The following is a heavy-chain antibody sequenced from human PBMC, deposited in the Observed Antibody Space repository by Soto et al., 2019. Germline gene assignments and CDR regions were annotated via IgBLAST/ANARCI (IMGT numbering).Heavy chain of an antibody. D-gene: IGHD6-6*01. CDR2: INWDGDFL. Sequence: EVQLVESGGGLGQPGRSLRLSCAASGITFDDFAMHWFRQAPGNGLEWVSGINWDGDFLDYADSVKGRLTISRDKAKNSLYLQMSSLRREDTALYFCALGSSSSFYGLNYWGQGTLVTVSS. CDR3: ALGSSSSFYGLNY. V-gene: IGHV3-9*01. CDR1: GITFDDFA. J-gene: IGHJ4*02.